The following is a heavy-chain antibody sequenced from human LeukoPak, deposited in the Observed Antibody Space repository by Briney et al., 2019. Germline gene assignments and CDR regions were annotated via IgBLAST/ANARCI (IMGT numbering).Heavy chain of an antibody. CDR1: SGSIGSSSNY. D-gene: IGHD3-10*01. Sequence: SETLSLTCTVSSGSIGSSSNYWGWIRQAPGKGLEWIGNVYYSGSTFYNPSLKSRVTISVDTSKNQFSLKLRSVTATDTAIYYCARASFNVVFGNWFDPWGQGTLVTVSS. CDR3: ARASFNVVFGNWFDP. CDR2: VYYSGST. J-gene: IGHJ5*02. V-gene: IGHV4-39*01.